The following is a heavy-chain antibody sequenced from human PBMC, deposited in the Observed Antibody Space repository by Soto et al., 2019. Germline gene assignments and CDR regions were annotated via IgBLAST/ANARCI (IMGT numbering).Heavy chain of an antibody. CDR3: ARDDRNCSYRSGYYH. CDR1: RGSISRGSYY. CDR2: IHDSGST. V-gene: IGHV4-31*03. Sequence: TLSLACPVSRGSISRGSYYWSWIGQHPGKGLEWIGYIHDSGSTYYNPSLKSGITISVDTSKNQISLKLTSVTVADTAVYYCARDDRNCSYRSGYYHWGQGALVTVSS. J-gene: IGHJ5*02. D-gene: IGHD3-22*01.